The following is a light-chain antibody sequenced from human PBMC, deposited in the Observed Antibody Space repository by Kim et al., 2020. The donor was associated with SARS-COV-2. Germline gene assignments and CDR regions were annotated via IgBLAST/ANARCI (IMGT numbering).Light chain of an antibody. CDR1: QGISTY. CDR2: GAS. V-gene: IGKV1-16*02. J-gene: IGKJ4*01. Sequence: ASVGDRVTITCRASQGISTYLAWIQQKPGRAPKSLMYGASTLQSGVPSKFSGSGSGTDFTLTISSLQPEDFATYYCQQYNSYPLTFGGGTKVDI. CDR3: QQYNSYPLT.